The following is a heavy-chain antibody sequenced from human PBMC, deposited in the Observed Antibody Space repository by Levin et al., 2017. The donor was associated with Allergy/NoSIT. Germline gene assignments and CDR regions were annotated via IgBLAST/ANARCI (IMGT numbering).Heavy chain of an antibody. CDR3: ARAGVTTVTTGLDY. CDR2: ISSSSSTI. CDR1: GFTFNDYY. D-gene: IGHD4-17*01. V-gene: IGHV3-11*01. J-gene: IGHJ4*02. Sequence: NPGGSLRLSCAASGFTFNDYYMSWIRQAPGKGLEWVSYISSSSSTIYYADSVKGRFTISRDNAKNSLYLQMNSLRAEDTAVYYCARAGVTTVTTGLDYWGQGTLVTVSS.